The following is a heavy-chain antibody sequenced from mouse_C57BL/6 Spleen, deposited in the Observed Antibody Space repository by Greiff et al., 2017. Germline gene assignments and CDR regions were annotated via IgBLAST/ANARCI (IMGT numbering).Heavy chain of an antibody. D-gene: IGHD2-5*01. CDR1: GFTFSSYA. Sequence: EVMLVESGEGLVKPGGSLKLSCAASGFTFSSYAMSWVRQTPEKRLEWVAYISSGGDYIYYADTVKGRFTISRDNARNTLYLQMSSLKSEDTAMYYCTREGSNYEAYAMDYWGQGTSVTVSS. J-gene: IGHJ4*01. V-gene: IGHV5-9-1*02. CDR3: TREGSNYEAYAMDY. CDR2: ISSGGDYI.